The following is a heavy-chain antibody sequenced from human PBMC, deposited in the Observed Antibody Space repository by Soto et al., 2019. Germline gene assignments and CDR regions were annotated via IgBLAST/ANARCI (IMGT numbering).Heavy chain of an antibody. D-gene: IGHD3-22*01. CDR3: ARDRGITMIVVVITSLIDY. Sequence: QVQLVESGGGVVQPGRSLRLSCAASGFTFSSYAMHWVRQAPGKGLEWVAVISYDGSNKYYADSVKGRFTISRDNSKNXLYXQMNSLRAEDTAVYYCARDRGITMIVVVITSLIDYWGQGTLVTVSS. J-gene: IGHJ4*02. CDR2: ISYDGSNK. V-gene: IGHV3-30-3*01. CDR1: GFTFSSYA.